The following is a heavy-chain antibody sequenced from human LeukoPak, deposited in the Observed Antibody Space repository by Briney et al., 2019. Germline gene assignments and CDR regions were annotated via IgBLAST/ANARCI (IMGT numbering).Heavy chain of an antibody. CDR2: ISAYNGNT. CDR3: ARDRDSSGWYYFDY. Sequence: ESLKISCKGSGYSFTTYGISWVRQAPGQGLEWMGWISAYNGNTNYAQKLQGGVTMTTDTSTSTAYMELRSLRSDDTAVYYCARDRDSSGWYYFDYWGQGTLVTVSS. V-gene: IGHV1-18*04. J-gene: IGHJ4*02. CDR1: GYSFTTYG. D-gene: IGHD6-19*01.